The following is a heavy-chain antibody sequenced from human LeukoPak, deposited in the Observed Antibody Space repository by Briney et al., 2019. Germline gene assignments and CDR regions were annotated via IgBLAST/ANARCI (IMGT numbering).Heavy chain of an antibody. CDR1: GFTFSSYN. CDR2: ISIGSTYK. J-gene: IGHJ4*02. D-gene: IGHD1/OR15-1a*01. CDR3: ARGNSGVDF. V-gene: IGHV3-21*01. Sequence: KAGGSLILSCAASGFTFSSYNMKWVRQAPGKGLEWVSLISIGSTYKYYADSVKGRFTISRDNAKNSLYLQMNSLRAEDTAVYYCARGNSGVDFWGQGTLVTVSS.